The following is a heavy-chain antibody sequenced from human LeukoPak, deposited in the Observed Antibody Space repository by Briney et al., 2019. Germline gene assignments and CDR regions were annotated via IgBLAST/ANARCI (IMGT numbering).Heavy chain of an antibody. CDR2: ISSSSSYI. CDR1: GFTFSSYG. V-gene: IGHV3-21*01. J-gene: IGHJ4*02. Sequence: GGSLRLSCAASGFTFSSYGMHWVRQAPGKGLEWVSSISSSSSYIYYADSVKGRFTISRDNAKNSLYLQMNSLRAEDTAVYYCATYSSGWPVGYWGQGTLVTVSS. D-gene: IGHD6-19*01. CDR3: ATYSSGWPVGY.